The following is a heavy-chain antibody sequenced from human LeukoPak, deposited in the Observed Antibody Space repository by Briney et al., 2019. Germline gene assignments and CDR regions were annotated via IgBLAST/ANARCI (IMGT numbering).Heavy chain of an antibody. CDR3: ARTYGGGVTDAFDI. V-gene: IGHV4-59*01. CDR2: IYSSGST. Sequence: SETLSLTCSVSDDSITMYSWSWIRQPPGKGLEWIGYIYSSGSTIYNPSLKSRVTMSVDTSTNQFSLRLSSVTAADTAIYYCARTYGGGVTDAFDIWGQGTIVTVSS. CDR1: DDSITMYS. J-gene: IGHJ3*02. D-gene: IGHD2-21*01.